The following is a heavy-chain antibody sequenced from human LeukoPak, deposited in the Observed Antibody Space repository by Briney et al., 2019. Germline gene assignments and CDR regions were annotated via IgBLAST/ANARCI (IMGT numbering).Heavy chain of an antibody. D-gene: IGHD1-14*01. CDR2: IWYDGSKT. CDR1: GFTFSSYG. Sequence: GGSLRLSCAASGFTFSSYGMHWVRQAPGKGLEWVSVIWYDGSKTYYADSVKGRFTISRDNSKNTLYLQMSSLRADDTAVYYCARYNAGGSDYWGQGTLVTVSS. CDR3: ARYNAGGSDY. J-gene: IGHJ4*01. V-gene: IGHV3-33*01.